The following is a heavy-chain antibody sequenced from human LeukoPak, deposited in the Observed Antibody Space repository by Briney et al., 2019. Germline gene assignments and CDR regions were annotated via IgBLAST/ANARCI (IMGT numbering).Heavy chain of an antibody. J-gene: IGHJ6*03. Sequence: GGSLRLSCAASGFTFSSYSMNWVRQAPGKGLEWVSSISSSSSYIYYADSVKGRFTISRDNAKNSLYLQMNSLRAEDTAVYYCARGFTAPLLSYYMDVWGKGTTVTVSS. V-gene: IGHV3-21*01. CDR2: ISSSSSYI. CDR1: GFTFSSYS. CDR3: ARGFTAPLLSYYMDV.